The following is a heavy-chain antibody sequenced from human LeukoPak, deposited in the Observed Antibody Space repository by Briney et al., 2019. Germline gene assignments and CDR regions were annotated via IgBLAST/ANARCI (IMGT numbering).Heavy chain of an antibody. CDR3: AKSRYSSGWYYFDY. J-gene: IGHJ4*02. CDR1: GFTFSSYA. CDR2: ISGSGGTT. Sequence: QPGGSLRLSCAASGFTFSSYAMIWVRQAPGKGLEWVSVISGSGGTTYYADSVKGRFTISRDISKNTLYVQMNSLRAEDTAVYYCAKSRYSSGWYYFDYWGQGTLVTVSS. D-gene: IGHD6-19*01. V-gene: IGHV3-23*01.